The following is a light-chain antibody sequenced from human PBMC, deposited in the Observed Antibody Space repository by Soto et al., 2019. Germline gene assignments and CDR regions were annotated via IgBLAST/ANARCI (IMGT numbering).Light chain of an antibody. V-gene: IGKV3-11*01. CDR2: QTS. Sequence: EIVLTQSPATLSSFPCDRVTLSCRASQYINTRLAWHQHRPGQAPRLLIYQTSLRAAGIPARFSASGSGTDFTLTISDVQPEDFALYYCHQRQSWPRTFGQGTKVDIK. J-gene: IGKJ1*01. CDR1: QYINTR. CDR3: HQRQSWPRT.